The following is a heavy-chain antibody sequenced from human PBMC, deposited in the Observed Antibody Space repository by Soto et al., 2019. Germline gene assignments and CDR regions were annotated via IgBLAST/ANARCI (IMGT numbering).Heavy chain of an antibody. CDR1: GFTFNDHY. Sequence: HLVASGGGLVQPGGSLRLSCAASGFTFNDHYMDWVRQAPGKGLEWVARSKNRGQGFTIEYAASLKGRFTISRDDSANSLYHQRTSLETDGTAVYYCSVWIEGACYWGRGILVTVSS. CDR3: SVWIEGACY. CDR2: SKNRGQGFTI. D-gene: IGHD3-16*01. V-gene: IGHV3-72*01. J-gene: IGHJ4*02.